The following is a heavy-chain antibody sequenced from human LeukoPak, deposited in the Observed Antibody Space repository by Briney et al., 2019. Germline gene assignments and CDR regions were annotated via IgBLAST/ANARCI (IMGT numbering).Heavy chain of an antibody. D-gene: IGHD3-10*01. CDR1: GASISSSNYY. CDR2: IYYSGYT. Sequence: SETLSLTCSVSGASISSSNYYWGWIRQPPGKGLEWIGSIYYSGYTYYNTYVERRVTISVDTSKNQFSLKLSSVTAADTAVYYCAKHYMGSYDNRGLDYWGQGSLVTVSS. J-gene: IGHJ4*02. CDR3: AKHYMGSYDNRGLDY. V-gene: IGHV4-39*01.